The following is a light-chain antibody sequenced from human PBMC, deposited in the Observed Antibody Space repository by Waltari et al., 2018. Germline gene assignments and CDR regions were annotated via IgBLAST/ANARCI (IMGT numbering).Light chain of an antibody. V-gene: IGLV2-8*01. CDR2: EVN. Sequence: QSVLTQPPSASGSPGQSVTISCTGTSSAVGGNNYVSWSQPHPGKAPKLMIYEVNKRPSGVPDRFSGSKSGNTASLTVSGLQAEDEADYYCSSYGGSKVFGGGTKLTVL. CDR3: SSYGGSKV. CDR1: SSAVGGNNY. J-gene: IGLJ3*02.